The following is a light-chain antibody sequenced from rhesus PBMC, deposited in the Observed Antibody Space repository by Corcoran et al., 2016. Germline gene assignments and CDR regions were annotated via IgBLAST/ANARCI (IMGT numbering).Light chain of an antibody. J-gene: IGKJ4*01. Sequence: DIQMTQSPSSLSASVGDRVTVTCRASQGINMELSWYQQKRGTYPTLLIYASSSLKTGVSSRFSGSGSGTDYTLTISSLQPEDVATYYCLQDSTAPLTFGGGTKVEIK. CDR3: LQDSTAPLT. CDR1: QGINME. CDR2: ASS. V-gene: IGKV1-94*01.